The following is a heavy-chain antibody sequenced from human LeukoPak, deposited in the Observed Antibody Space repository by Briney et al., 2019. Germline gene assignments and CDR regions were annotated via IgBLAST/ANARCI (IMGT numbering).Heavy chain of an antibody. CDR3: AKDQPVEYQLDV. Sequence: PGGSLRLSCAASGFTFDDYAMSWVRQAPGKGLEWVSAISSSGGSTYYADSVKGRFTISRDNSKNTLYLQMNSLRAEDTAVYYCAKDQPVEYQLDVWGKGTTVTVSS. J-gene: IGHJ6*04. V-gene: IGHV3-23*01. CDR1: GFTFDDYA. CDR2: ISSSGGST. D-gene: IGHD2-2*01.